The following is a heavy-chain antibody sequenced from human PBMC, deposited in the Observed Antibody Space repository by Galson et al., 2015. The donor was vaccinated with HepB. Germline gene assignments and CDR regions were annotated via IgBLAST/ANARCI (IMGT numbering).Heavy chain of an antibody. V-gene: IGHV2-5*02. Sequence: PALVKPTQTLTLTCTFSGFSLNTIGVGVAWIRQPPGKALEWLALIYWDDDKRYIPSLKSRLTITKDTSKNQVVLTMTNMDPVDTATYFCAHSAYVRVTELSFFDPWGQGTLVTVSS. J-gene: IGHJ5*02. CDR1: GFSLNTIGVG. CDR2: IYWDDDK. D-gene: IGHD3-10*02. CDR3: AHSAYVRVTELSFFDP.